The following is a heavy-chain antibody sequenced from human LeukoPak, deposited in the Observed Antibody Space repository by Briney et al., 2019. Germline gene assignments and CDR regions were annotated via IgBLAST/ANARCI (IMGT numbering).Heavy chain of an antibody. D-gene: IGHD1-26*01. J-gene: IGHJ4*02. V-gene: IGHV1-8*01. CDR1: GYTFSNYD. CDR3: ARASRTYXXDYLYYXXX. CDR2: MNPKSGNT. Sequence: ASVTVSCKASGYTFSNYDINWVRQATGQGVEWMGWMNPKSGNTGYAQNFQGRVTITRNSSITTSYMELSSRRSEDTAVYYCARASRTYXXDYLYYXXXWVQGTXXTVS.